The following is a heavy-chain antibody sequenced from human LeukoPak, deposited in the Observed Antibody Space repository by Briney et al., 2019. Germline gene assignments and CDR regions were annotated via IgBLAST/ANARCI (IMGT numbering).Heavy chain of an antibody. V-gene: IGHV3-30*02. CDR1: RFTFSSYG. CDR2: IRYDGSNK. D-gene: IGHD4-17*01. CDR3: AKNYGDKQYFDY. J-gene: IGHJ4*02. Sequence: GGSLRLSCAASRFTFSSYGMHWVRQAPGKGLEWVAFIRYDGSNKYYADSVKGRFTISRDNSKNTLYLQMNSLRAEDTAVYYCAKNYGDKQYFDYWGQGTLVTVSS.